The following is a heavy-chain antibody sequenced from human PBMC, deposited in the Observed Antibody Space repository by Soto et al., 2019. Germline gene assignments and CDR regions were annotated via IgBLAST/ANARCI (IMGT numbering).Heavy chain of an antibody. CDR2: ISCDGSSE. D-gene: IGHD6-6*01. J-gene: IGHJ6*02. CDR3: ASQGLGQLVHHYYYSYGRDV. CDR1: ELSFSSYA. Sequence: PGGSLRLSCAASELSFSSYAMDWCGQAPGKGLEGVAGISCDGSSEDYADSVKGRFTISRDNSKNTLYLIMNSLRAEDTAVYYCASQGLGQLVHHYYYSYGRDVGGQGTTVTVSS. V-gene: IGHV3-30-3*01.